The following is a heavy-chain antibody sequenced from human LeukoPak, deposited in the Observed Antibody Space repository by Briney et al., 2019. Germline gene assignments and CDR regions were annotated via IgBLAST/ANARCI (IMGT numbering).Heavy chain of an antibody. Sequence: GGSLRLSCAASGFTFSSYWMNWVRQAPGRGLEWVANIMQDGSEKYYVDSVKGRFTISRDNSKNTLYLQMNSLRAEDTAVYYCAKVYRVAATNFDYWGQGTLVTVSS. D-gene: IGHD2-15*01. V-gene: IGHV3-7*03. CDR1: GFTFSSYW. CDR2: IMQDGSEK. CDR3: AKVYRVAATNFDY. J-gene: IGHJ4*02.